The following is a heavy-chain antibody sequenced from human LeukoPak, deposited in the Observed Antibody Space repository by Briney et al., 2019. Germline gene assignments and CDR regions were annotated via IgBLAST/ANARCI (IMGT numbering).Heavy chain of an antibody. CDR2: IYRPGST. Sequence: PSETLSLTCTVSGYSINSGYYWVWIRQPPGKGLEWIGSIYRPGSTNYNPSLKSRVTISVDTSKNQFSLKLSSVTAADTAVYYCARRQYGYSSGSLDYWGQGTLVTVSS. CDR1: GYSINSGYY. CDR3: ARRQYGYSSGSLDY. V-gene: IGHV4-38-2*02. D-gene: IGHD6-19*01. J-gene: IGHJ4*02.